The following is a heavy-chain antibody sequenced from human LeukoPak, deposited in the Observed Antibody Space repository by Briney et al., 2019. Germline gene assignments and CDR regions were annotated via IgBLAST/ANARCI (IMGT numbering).Heavy chain of an antibody. CDR1: GYTLTGYY. Sequence: ASVTVSCKASGYTLTGYYIHWVRQAPGQGLEWMGWINPNSGGTNYAQKFQGRVTMTRDTSISTAYMELSRLTSDDTAVYYCARDAIVRDYSNSDYWGQGTLVTVSS. CDR2: INPNSGGT. V-gene: IGHV1-2*02. D-gene: IGHD4-11*01. J-gene: IGHJ4*02. CDR3: ARDAIVRDYSNSDY.